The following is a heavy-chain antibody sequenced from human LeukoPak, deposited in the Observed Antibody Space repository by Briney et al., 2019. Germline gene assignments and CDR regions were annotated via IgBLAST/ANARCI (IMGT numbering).Heavy chain of an antibody. CDR1: EFTFRSYW. CDR3: ARTVRGHDAFDI. J-gene: IGHJ3*02. D-gene: IGHD3-10*01. Sequence: AGGSLRLSCAASEFTFRSYWMRWVRQAPGKGLEWVANIKQDGSEKNYVDSVKGRFTISRDNAKNSMYLQMNSLRAEDTAVYYCARTVRGHDAFDIWGQGTMVTVSS. CDR2: IKQDGSEK. V-gene: IGHV3-7*01.